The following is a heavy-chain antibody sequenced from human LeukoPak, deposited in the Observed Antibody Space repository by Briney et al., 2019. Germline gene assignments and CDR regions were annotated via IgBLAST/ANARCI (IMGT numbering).Heavy chain of an antibody. J-gene: IGHJ6*02. CDR1: GFTFSSYA. CDR3: ARDSCSSTSCYNGGAYYYYGMDV. V-gene: IGHV3-30-3*01. D-gene: IGHD2-2*02. Sequence: GGSLRLSCAASGFTFSSYAMHWVRQAPGKGLEWVAVISYDGSNKYYADSVKGRFTISRDNSKNTLYLQMNSLRAEDTAVYYCARDSCSSTSCYNGGAYYYYGMDVWGQGTTVTVSS. CDR2: ISYDGSNK.